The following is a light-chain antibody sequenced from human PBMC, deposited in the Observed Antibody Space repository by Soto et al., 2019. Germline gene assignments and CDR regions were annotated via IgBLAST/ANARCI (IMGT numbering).Light chain of an antibody. J-gene: IGLJ3*02. Sequence: QSALTQPRSVSGSPGQSVTISFTGTSTDVGDYNYVSRYQQHPGKAPKLLMYAVNMQTLGVPDRFSGSKSGNTASLTISGFHAEDEADSSCCSYAGSSTWVFGAGTKLTVL. CDR2: AVN. V-gene: IGLV2-11*01. CDR1: STDVGDYNY. CDR3: CSYAGSSTWV.